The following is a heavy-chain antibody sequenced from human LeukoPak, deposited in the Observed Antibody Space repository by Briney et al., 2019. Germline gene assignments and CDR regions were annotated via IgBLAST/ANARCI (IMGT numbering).Heavy chain of an antibody. CDR3: AKGKGLLGFDY. CDR1: GFSFISYG. V-gene: IGHV3-30*18. J-gene: IGHJ4*02. D-gene: IGHD7-27*01. CDR2: ISDDGRSK. Sequence: GGSLRLSCAASGFSFISYGMHWVRQAPGKGLEWVGVISDDGRSKDYADSVKGRFTISRDNSKDTLYLQMNSLRAEDTAVYYCAKGKGLLGFDYWGQGTLVTVSS.